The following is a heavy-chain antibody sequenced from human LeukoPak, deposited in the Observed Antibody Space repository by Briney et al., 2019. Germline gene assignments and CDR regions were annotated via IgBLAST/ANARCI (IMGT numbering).Heavy chain of an antibody. CDR2: IYSGGST. D-gene: IGHD4-17*01. CDR3: ARESRNGDYAFDY. CDR1: GFTVSSNY. Sequence: GGSLRLSCAASGFTVSSNYMSWVRQAPGKGLEWVSVIYSGGSTYCADSVKGRFTISRDNSKNTLYLQMNSLRAEDTAVYYCARESRNGDYAFDYWGQGTLVTVSS. V-gene: IGHV3-53*01. J-gene: IGHJ4*02.